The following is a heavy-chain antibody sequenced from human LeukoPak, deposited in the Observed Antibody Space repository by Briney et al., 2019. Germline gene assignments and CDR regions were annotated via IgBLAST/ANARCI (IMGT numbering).Heavy chain of an antibody. CDR1: GFTFSSYG. V-gene: IGHV3-30*18. D-gene: IGHD3-10*01. CDR3: AEGALLWFGELLSPLDY. J-gene: IGHJ4*02. Sequence: GRSLRLSCAASGFTFSSYGMHWVRQAPGKGLEWVAVISYDGSNKYYADSVKGRFTISRDNSKNTLYLQMNSLRAEDTAVYYCAEGALLWFGELLSPLDYWGQGTLVTVSS. CDR2: ISYDGSNK.